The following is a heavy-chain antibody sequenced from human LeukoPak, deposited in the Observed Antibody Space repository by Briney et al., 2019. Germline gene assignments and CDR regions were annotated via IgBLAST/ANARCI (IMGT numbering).Heavy chain of an antibody. CDR2: IYHSGST. V-gene: IGHV4-30-2*01. J-gene: IGHJ4*02. CDR1: GGSISSGGYY. D-gene: IGHD6-6*01. Sequence: SETLSLTCTVSGGSISSGGYYWSWIRQPPGKGLEWIGYIYHSGSTYYNPSLKSRVTISVDRSKNQFSLKLSSVTAADTAVYYCAISSSGIDYWGQGTLVTVSS. CDR3: AISSSGIDY.